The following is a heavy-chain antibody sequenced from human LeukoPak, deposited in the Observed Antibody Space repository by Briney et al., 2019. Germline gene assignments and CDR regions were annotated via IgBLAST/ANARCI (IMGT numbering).Heavy chain of an antibody. Sequence: GGSLRLSCAASGFTFSSYAMSWVRQAPGKGLEWVSAIIGSGGSTYYADSVKGRFTSSIDNSKNTLYLQMNSLRAEDTAVYYCAKDPLAVTTRFDYWGQGTLVTVSS. CDR3: AKDPLAVTTRFDY. D-gene: IGHD2-21*02. J-gene: IGHJ4*02. CDR2: IIGSGGST. V-gene: IGHV3-23*01. CDR1: GFTFSSYA.